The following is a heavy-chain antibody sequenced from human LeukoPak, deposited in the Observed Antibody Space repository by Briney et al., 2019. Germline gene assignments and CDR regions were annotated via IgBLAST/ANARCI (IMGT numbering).Heavy chain of an antibody. D-gene: IGHD5-12*01. Sequence: PGGSLRLSCAASGFTFSSYWMHWVRQARGKGLEGVANIKQDGSENFYVDAVKGRFTISRDNAKNSLYLQMHSLRAEDTALYYCARGDDSGYDGGYFDYWGQGTLVTVSS. J-gene: IGHJ4*02. CDR3: ARGDDSGYDGGYFDY. CDR1: GFTFSSYW. CDR2: IKQDGSEN. V-gene: IGHV3-7*03.